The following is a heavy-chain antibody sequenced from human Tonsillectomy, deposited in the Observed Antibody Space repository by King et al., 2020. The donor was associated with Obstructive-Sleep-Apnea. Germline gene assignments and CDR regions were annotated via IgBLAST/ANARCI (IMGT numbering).Heavy chain of an antibody. D-gene: IGHD5-24*01. CDR1: GYSFTTYA. V-gene: IGHV1-3*04. Sequence: HVQLVQSGAEVKKPGASVKVACKTSGYSFTTYAMHWVRQAPGQGLEWMGWIHTVNGNTKYSQKLQGRVTITRDTSARTVYMELSSLRSEDTAVYYCDVQMATRSDYFDFWGQGTLGTGSS. J-gene: IGHJ4*02. CDR3: DVQMATRSDYFDF. CDR2: IHTVNGNT.